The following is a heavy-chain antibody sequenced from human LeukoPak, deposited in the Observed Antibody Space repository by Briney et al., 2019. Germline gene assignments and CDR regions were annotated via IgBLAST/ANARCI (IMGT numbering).Heavy chain of an antibody. CDR3: ARGGRATILWY. Sequence: PSETLSLTCTVSGGSISSGDYYWSWIRQPPGKGLEWIGYIYYSGSTYYNPSLKSRVTISVDTSKNQFSLKLSSVTAADTAVYYCARGGRATILWYWGQGTLVTVSS. CDR1: GGSISSGDYY. CDR2: IYYSGST. V-gene: IGHV4-30-4*01. J-gene: IGHJ4*02. D-gene: IGHD5-12*01.